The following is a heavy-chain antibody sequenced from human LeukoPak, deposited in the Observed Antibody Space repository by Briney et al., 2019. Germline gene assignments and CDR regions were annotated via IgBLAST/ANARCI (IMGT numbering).Heavy chain of an antibody. D-gene: IGHD5-24*01. Sequence: PGGSLRLSCAASGFTFSSYWMHWVRQAPGKGLVWVSRINSDGSSTSYADSVKGRFTISRDNAKNTLYLQMNSLRAEDTAVYYCARDGRLDGYNSAFDIWGQGTMVTVSS. J-gene: IGHJ3*02. CDR2: INSDGSST. CDR1: GFTFSSYW. CDR3: ARDGRLDGYNSAFDI. V-gene: IGHV3-74*01.